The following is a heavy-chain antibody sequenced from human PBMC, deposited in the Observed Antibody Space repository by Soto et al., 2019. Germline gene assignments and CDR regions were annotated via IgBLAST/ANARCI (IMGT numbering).Heavy chain of an antibody. V-gene: IGHV1-8*01. J-gene: IGHJ6*03. CDR3: ARGPDYGDYGYYYYYMDV. D-gene: IGHD4-17*01. Sequence: ASVKVSCKASGYTFTSYDINWVRQATGQGLEWMGWMNPNSGNTGYAQKFRGRVTMTRNTSISTAYMELSSLRSEDTAVYYCARGPDYGDYGYYYYYMDVWGKGTTVTVSS. CDR2: MNPNSGNT. CDR1: GYTFTSYD.